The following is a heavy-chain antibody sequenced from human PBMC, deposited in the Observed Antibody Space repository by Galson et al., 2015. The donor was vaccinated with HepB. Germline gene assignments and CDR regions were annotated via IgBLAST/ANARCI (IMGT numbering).Heavy chain of an antibody. CDR3: ARDQGPLLDYYGMDV. CDR2: SIPILSIP. D-gene: IGHD2-15*01. Sequence: SVKVSCKASGGAFSTYTINWVRQAPGHGLEWMGRSIPILSIPFYAQKFQGRVTITADKSTSTAYMELSNLRSDDTAIYYCARDQGPLLDYYGMDVWGQGTTVTVSS. J-gene: IGHJ6*02. V-gene: IGHV1-69*04. CDR1: GGAFSTYT.